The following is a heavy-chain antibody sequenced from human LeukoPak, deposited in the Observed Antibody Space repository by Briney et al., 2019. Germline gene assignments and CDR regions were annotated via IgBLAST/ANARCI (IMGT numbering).Heavy chain of an antibody. V-gene: IGHV3-74*01. D-gene: IGHD6-19*01. J-gene: IGHJ4*02. CDR1: GFTFSSYW. Sequence: SGGSLRLSCAASGFTFSSYWMHWVRQAPGKGLVWVSRINSDGSSTSYADSVKGRFTISRDNAKNTLYLQMNSLRAEDTAVYYCARAIAVAGADNDYWGQGTLVTVSS. CDR2: INSDGSST. CDR3: ARAIAVAGADNDY.